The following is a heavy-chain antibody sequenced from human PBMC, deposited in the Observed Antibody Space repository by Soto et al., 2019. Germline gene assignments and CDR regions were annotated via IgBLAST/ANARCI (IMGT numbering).Heavy chain of an antibody. CDR2: ISYDGSNK. Sequence: QVQLVESGGGVVQPGRSLRLSCAASGFTFSSYAMHWVRQAPGKGLEWVAVISYDGSNKYYADSVKGRFTISRDNSKNTLYLQMNSLRAEDTAVYYCAGGGNSAGGYYFDYWGQGTLVTVSS. J-gene: IGHJ4*02. CDR3: AGGGNSAGGYYFDY. CDR1: GFTFSSYA. D-gene: IGHD2-21*02. V-gene: IGHV3-30-3*01.